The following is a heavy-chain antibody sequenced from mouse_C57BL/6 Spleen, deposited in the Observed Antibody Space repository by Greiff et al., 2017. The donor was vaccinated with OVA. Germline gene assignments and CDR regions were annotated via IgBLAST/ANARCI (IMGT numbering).Heavy chain of an antibody. CDR1: GYTFTDYN. CDR2: INPNNGGT. J-gene: IGHJ2*01. CDR3: ARRSLQGRYFDY. Sequence: EVQLQESGPELVKPGASVKIPCKASGYTFTDYNMDWVKQSHGKSLEWIGDINPNNGGTIYNQKFKGKATLTVDKSSSTAYMELRSLTSEDTAVYYCARRSLQGRYFDYWGQGTTLTVSS. V-gene: IGHV1-18*01. D-gene: IGHD6-1*01.